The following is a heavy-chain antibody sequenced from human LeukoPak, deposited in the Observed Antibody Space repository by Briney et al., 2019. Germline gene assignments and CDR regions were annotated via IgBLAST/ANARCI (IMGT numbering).Heavy chain of an antibody. D-gene: IGHD3-10*01. CDR2: ISWNSGSI. CDR1: GFTFDDYA. Sequence: HPGRSLTLACAASGFTFDDYAMHWVRQAPGKGLEWVSGISWNSGSIGYADSVKGRFTISRDNAKNSLYLQMNSLRAEDTALYYCAKGGYYYGSGSYPDYWGQGTLVTVSS. CDR3: AKGGYYYGSGSYPDY. V-gene: IGHV3-9*01. J-gene: IGHJ4*02.